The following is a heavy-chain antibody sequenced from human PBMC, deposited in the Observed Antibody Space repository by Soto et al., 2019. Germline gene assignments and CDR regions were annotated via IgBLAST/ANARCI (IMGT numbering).Heavy chain of an antibody. CDR3: ARDLVDESSSWLYYYYYGMDV. D-gene: IGHD6-13*01. V-gene: IGHV3-30-3*01. CDR1: GFTFSSYA. CDR2: ISYDGSNK. J-gene: IGHJ6*02. Sequence: QVQLVESGGGVVQPGRSLRLSCAASGFTFSSYAMHWVRQAPGKGLEWVAVISYDGSNKYYADSVKGRFTISRDNSKNTLYLQMNSLRAEDTAVYYCARDLVDESSSWLYYYYYGMDVWGQGTTVTVSS.